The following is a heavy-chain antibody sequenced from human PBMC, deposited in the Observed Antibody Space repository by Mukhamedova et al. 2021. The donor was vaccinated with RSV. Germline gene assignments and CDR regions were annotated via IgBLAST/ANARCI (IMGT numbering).Heavy chain of an antibody. Sequence: GLEWIGEINHSGRTNYNPSLKSRVTISVDTSKNQFSLKLSSVTAADTAVYYCARFPPPVAGTDYWGQGTLVTVSS. D-gene: IGHD6-19*01. V-gene: IGHV4-34*01. CDR3: ARFPPPVAGTDY. J-gene: IGHJ4*02. CDR2: INHSGRT.